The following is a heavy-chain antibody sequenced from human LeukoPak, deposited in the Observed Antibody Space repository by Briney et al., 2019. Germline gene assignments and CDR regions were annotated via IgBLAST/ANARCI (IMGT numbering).Heavy chain of an antibody. CDR1: GGSISSSSYY. CDR2: IYYSGST. J-gene: IGHJ2*01. CDR3: ARRGQYYYDSSGYYLSWYFDL. Sequence: SETLSLTCTVSGGSISSSSYYWGWIRLPPGKGLEWIGSIYYSGSTYYNPSLKSRVTISVDTSKNQFSLKLSSVTAADTAVYYCARRGQYYYDSSGYYLSWYFDLWGRGTLVTVSS. D-gene: IGHD3-22*01. V-gene: IGHV4-39*01.